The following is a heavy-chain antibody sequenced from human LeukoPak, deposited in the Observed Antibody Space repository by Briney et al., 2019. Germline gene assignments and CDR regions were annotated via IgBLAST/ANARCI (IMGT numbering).Heavy chain of an antibody. J-gene: IGHJ5*01. CDR3: AREFRLDQEGSRSLGEFDP. CDR2: ISYDESNK. D-gene: IGHD3-10*01. Sequence: GGSLRLSCAASGFAFSSYSMYWVRQAPGKGLEWVAVISYDESNKYYADSLEGRFTISRDNSKNTLYLQMNRLRAEDTAVYYWAREFRLDQEGSRSLGEFDPWGQGTLVTVHS. V-gene: IGHV3-30-3*01. CDR1: GFAFSSYS.